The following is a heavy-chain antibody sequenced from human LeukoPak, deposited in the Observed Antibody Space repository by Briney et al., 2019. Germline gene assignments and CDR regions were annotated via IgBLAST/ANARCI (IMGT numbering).Heavy chain of an antibody. CDR3: ARASWELFFDY. J-gene: IGHJ4*02. CDR1: GFTFSIYS. V-gene: IGHV3-21*04. D-gene: IGHD1-26*01. Sequence: GGSLRLSCAASGFTFSIYSMNWVRQAPGKGLEWVSSISSSSSYIYYADSVKGRFTISRDNAKNSLYLQMNSLRAEDTAVYYCARASWELFFDYWGQGTLVTVSS. CDR2: ISSSSSYI.